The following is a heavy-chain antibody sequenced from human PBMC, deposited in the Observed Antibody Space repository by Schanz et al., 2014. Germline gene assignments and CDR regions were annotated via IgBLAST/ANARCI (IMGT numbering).Heavy chain of an antibody. V-gene: IGHV3-23*01. CDR1: GVTFSSYA. Sequence: EVQLLESGGGFVQPGGSLRLSCVASGVTFSSYAMSWVRQASGKGLEWVSAISGSGASTYYADSVKGRFTISRDNSKITLYLQMNSLRAEDTAVYYCAKDQGSYGSGSYSYLDSWGLGTLVTVSS. CDR2: ISGSGAST. J-gene: IGHJ4*02. CDR3: AKDQGSYGSGSYSYLDS. D-gene: IGHD3-10*01.